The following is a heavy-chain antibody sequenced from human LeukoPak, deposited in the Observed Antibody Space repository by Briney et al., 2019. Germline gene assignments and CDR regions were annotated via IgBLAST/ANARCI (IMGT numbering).Heavy chain of an antibody. V-gene: IGHV4-34*01. CDR1: GGSFSGYY. Sequence: PSETLSLTCAVYGGSFSGYYWSWIRQPPGKGLEWIGEINHSGSTNYNPSLKSRVTISVDTSKNQFSLKLSSVTAADTAVYYCARGDGLHYYYYGMGVWGKGTTVTVSS. CDR2: INHSGST. CDR3: ARGDGLHYYYYGMGV. D-gene: IGHD3/OR15-3a*01. J-gene: IGHJ6*04.